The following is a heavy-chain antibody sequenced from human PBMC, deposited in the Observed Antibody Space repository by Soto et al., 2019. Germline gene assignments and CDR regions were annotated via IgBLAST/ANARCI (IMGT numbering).Heavy chain of an antibody. V-gene: IGHV3-30*18. CDR3: AKEALNGAMSFDY. J-gene: IGHJ4*02. D-gene: IGHD1-26*01. CDR2: ISYDGSAK. Sequence: QVQLVESGGGVVQPGRSLRLSCAASGFTFSTYGIHWVRQAPGKGLEWVAAISYDGSAKFYPDSMKGRFTISRDKSKNTLYLQINSLRAEDTAVYYCAKEALNGAMSFDYWGQGTLVTVSS. CDR1: GFTFSTYG.